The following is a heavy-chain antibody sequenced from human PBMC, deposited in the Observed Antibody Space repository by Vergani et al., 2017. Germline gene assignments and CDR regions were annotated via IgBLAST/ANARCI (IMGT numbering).Heavy chain of an antibody. CDR3: LASSSPGGDYYYYYMDV. Sequence: QVQLQESGPGLVKPSQTLSLTCTVSGGSISSGSYYWSWIRQPAGKGLEWIGRIYTSGSTNYNPSLKSRVTISVDTSKNQFSLKLSSVTAADTAVYYWLASSSPGGDYYYYYMDVWGKGTTVTVSS. CDR1: GGSISSGSYY. V-gene: IGHV4-61*02. CDR2: IYTSGST. D-gene: IGHD6-6*01. J-gene: IGHJ6*03.